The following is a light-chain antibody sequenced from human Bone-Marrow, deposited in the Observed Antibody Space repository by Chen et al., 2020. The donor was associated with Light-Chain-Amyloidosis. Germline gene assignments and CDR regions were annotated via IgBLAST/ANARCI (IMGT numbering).Light chain of an antibody. V-gene: IGKV6D-21*02. Sequence: EIVLTQSPDFQSVTPKEKVAITCRASQSIGSTLHWFQQKPDQSPKLLIKFASQSISGVPSRFSGSGSGTDFTLTSNSLEAEDAAAYYCHQSRSFPLTFGGGTRVEIK. CDR1: QSIGST. CDR2: FAS. J-gene: IGKJ4*01. CDR3: HQSRSFPLT.